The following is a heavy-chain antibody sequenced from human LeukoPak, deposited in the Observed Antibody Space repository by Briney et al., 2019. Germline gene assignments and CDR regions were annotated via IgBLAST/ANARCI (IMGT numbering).Heavy chain of an antibody. V-gene: IGHV3-74*01. J-gene: IGHJ4*02. CDR3: ASCFTDGDCEY. CDR1: GFTFSSYW. CDR2: INSDGSST. Sequence: GGSLRLSCAASGFTFSSYWMHWVRQAPGKGLVWVSRINSDGSSTSYADSVKGRFTISRDNAKNTLYLQMNSLRAEDTAVYYCASCFTDGDCEYWGQGTLVTVSS. D-gene: IGHD4-17*01.